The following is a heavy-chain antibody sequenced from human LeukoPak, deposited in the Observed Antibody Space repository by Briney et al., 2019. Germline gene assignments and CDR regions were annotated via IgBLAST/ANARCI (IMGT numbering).Heavy chain of an antibody. V-gene: IGHV3-30*04. CDR3: ARDRMAAY. Sequence: GPSLRLSCAASGFTFSSYAMHWVGQAPGKGLEWVAVISYDGSNKYYADSVKGRFTISRDNSKNTLYLQMNSLRAEDTAVYYCARDRMAAYWGQGTLVTVSS. J-gene: IGHJ4*02. CDR2: ISYDGSNK. D-gene: IGHD5-24*01. CDR1: GFTFSSYA.